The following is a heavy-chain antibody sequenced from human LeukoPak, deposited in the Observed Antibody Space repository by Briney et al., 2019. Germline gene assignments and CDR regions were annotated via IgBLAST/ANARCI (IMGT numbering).Heavy chain of an antibody. Sequence: GGSLRLSCAASGFTFSSYGMHWVRQAPGKGLEWVAFIRYDGSNKYYADSVKGRFTISRDNSKNTLYLQMNSLRAEDTAVYYCARGYRITMVRGVNDYWGQGTLVTVSS. D-gene: IGHD3-10*01. V-gene: IGHV3-30*02. CDR1: GFTFSSYG. CDR3: ARGYRITMVRGVNDY. CDR2: IRYDGSNK. J-gene: IGHJ4*02.